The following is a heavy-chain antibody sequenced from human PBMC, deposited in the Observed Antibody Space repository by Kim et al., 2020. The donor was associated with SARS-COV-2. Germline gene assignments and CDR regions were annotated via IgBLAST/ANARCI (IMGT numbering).Heavy chain of an antibody. V-gene: IGHV7-4-1*02. CDR3: ARGSSGPNDY. CDR2: NP. D-gene: IGHD6-19*01. J-gene: IGHJ4*02. Sequence: NPTYAQGFTGRFVFSLDTSVSTAYLQISSLKAEDTAVYYCARGSSGPNDYWGQGTLVTVSS.